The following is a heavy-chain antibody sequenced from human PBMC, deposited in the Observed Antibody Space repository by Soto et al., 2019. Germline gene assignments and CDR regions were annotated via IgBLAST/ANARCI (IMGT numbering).Heavy chain of an antibody. CDR1: GFTFSSYA. Sequence: GGSLRLSCAASGFTFSSYAMHWVRQAPGKGLEWVAVISYDGSKKYYADSVKGRFTISRDNSKKTLYLQMNSLRAEHTTVYFCARVYGDYSSNFDYWGQGTLVTVSS. D-gene: IGHD4-17*01. V-gene: IGHV3-30-3*01. CDR2: ISYDGSKK. CDR3: ARVYGDYSSNFDY. J-gene: IGHJ4*02.